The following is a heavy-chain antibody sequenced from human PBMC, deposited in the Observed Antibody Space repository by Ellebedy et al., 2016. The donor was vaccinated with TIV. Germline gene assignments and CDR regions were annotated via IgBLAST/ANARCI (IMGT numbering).Heavy chain of an antibody. CDR1: GGTFTSHA. CDR2: IIPIFRTP. V-gene: IGHV1-69*13. Sequence: AASVKVSCKVSGGTFTSHAINWVRQIRGQGLEWLGGIIPIFRTPNYSQKFQGRVTITAADSTSTVYMELNSLGFEDTAVYYCGRDTYGLGSHASWGQGTLVTVSS. CDR3: GRDTYGLGSHAS. J-gene: IGHJ4*02. D-gene: IGHD3-10*01.